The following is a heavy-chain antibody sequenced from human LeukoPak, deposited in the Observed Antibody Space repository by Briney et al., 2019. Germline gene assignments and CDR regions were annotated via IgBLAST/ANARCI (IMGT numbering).Heavy chain of an antibody. CDR1: GGSISSSSYY. J-gene: IGHJ3*02. V-gene: IGHV4-39*01. CDR2: IYYSGST. Sequence: PSETLSLTCTVSGGSISSSSYYWGWIRQPPGKGLEWIGSIYYSGSTYYNPSLKSRVTISVDTSKNQFSLKLSSVTAADTAVYYCARCEVGALGIWGQGTMVTVSS. CDR3: ARCEVGALGI. D-gene: IGHD1-26*01.